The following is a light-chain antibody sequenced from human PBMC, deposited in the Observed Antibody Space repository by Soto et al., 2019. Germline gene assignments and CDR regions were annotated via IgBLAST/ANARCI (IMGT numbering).Light chain of an antibody. J-gene: IGLJ1*01. Sequence: QSGLTQPRSVSGSPGQSVTISCTGTSSDVGGYNYVSWYQQHPGKAPKLMIYDVSKRPSGVPDRFSGSKSGNTASLTISGLQAEDEADYYCCSYAGSYTFYVFGTGTKLTVL. V-gene: IGLV2-11*01. CDR2: DVS. CDR1: SSDVGGYNY. CDR3: CSYAGSYTFYV.